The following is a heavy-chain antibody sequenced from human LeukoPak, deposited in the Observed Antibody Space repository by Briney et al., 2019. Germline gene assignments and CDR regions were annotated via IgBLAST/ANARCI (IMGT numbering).Heavy chain of an antibody. CDR1: GYSFTSYW. J-gene: IGHJ3*02. Sequence: GESLKISCKGSGYSFTSYWIGWVRQMPGKGLEWMGIIYPADSDTRYSPSFQGQVTISADKSISTAYLQWSSLKASDTAMYYCARHVSLSDIVVVPAASTHAFDIWGQGTMVTVSS. CDR3: ARHVSLSDIVVVPAASTHAFDI. CDR2: IYPADSDT. D-gene: IGHD2-2*01. V-gene: IGHV5-51*01.